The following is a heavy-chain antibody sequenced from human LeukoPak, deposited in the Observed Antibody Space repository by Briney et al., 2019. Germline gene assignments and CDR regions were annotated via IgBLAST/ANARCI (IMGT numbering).Heavy chain of an antibody. CDR3: ARDWSADL. CDR1: GFTFSSYG. J-gene: IGHJ4*02. CDR2: ISYDGSNK. V-gene: IGHV3-30*03. Sequence: PGGSLRLSCAASGFTFSSYGMHWVRQAPGKGLEWVAVISYDGSNKYYADSVKGRFTISRDNSKNTLYAQMNSLRAEDTAVYYCARDWSADLWGQGTLVTVSS.